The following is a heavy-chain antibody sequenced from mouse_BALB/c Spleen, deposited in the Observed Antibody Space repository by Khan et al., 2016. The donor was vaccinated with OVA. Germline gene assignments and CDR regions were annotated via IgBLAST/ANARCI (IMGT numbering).Heavy chain of an antibody. CDR1: GDSITSGY. V-gene: IGHV3-8*02. J-gene: IGHJ3*01. CDR3: ARSTDRYAFAY. D-gene: IGHD2-14*01. CDR2: MIYTGYT. Sequence: EVQLQESGPSLVKPSQTLSLTCSVTGDSITSGYWSWIRQFPGNKLEYMGYMIYTGYTDYTHSLKSRLAIPRHTSKNQYYLQLNSVTTEDTATYYCARSTDRYAFAYWGQGTLVTVSA.